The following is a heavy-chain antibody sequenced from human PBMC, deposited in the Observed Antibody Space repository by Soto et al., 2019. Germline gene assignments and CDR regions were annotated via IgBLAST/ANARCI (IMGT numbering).Heavy chain of an antibody. J-gene: IGHJ5*02. D-gene: IGHD2-21*02. V-gene: IGHV3-64D*06. Sequence: GGSLRLSCSASGFTFSSYAMHWVRQAPGKGLEYVSAISSNGGSTYYADSVKGRFTISRDNSKSTLYLQMSSLRAEDTAVYYCVKWDRLLGGSWFDPWCQGTLVTLS. CDR3: VKWDRLLGGSWFDP. CDR2: ISSNGGST. CDR1: GFTFSSYA.